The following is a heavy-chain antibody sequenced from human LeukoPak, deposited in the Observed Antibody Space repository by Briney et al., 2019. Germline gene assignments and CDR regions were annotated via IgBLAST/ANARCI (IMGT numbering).Heavy chain of an antibody. Sequence: PSETLSLTCTVSGGSISSYYWGWIRQPPGKGLEWIGSIYYSGSTYYNPSLKSRVTISVDTSKNQFSLKLSSVTAADTAVYYCARGSPSHYYDSSGYYAGAFDIWGQGTMVTVSS. D-gene: IGHD3-22*01. CDR1: GGSISSYY. V-gene: IGHV4-39*07. CDR2: IYYSGST. J-gene: IGHJ3*02. CDR3: ARGSPSHYYDSSGYYAGAFDI.